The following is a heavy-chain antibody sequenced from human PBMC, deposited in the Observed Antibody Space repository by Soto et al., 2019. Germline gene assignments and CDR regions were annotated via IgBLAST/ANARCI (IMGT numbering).Heavy chain of an antibody. J-gene: IGHJ6*02. CDR2: ISYDGNNE. D-gene: IGHD2-15*01. CDR1: GFNFNNYG. V-gene: IGHV3-30*18. Sequence: GYPGGSLRLSCAASGFNFNNYGMHWVRQAPGKGPAWVAVISYDGNNEYYADSVEGRFSISRDNSQNTLYLQMNSLTPKDTAVYYCAKDRKDCRRCRLPQYFFFGMDVWGQGTTVTVSS. CDR3: AKDRKDCRRCRLPQYFFFGMDV.